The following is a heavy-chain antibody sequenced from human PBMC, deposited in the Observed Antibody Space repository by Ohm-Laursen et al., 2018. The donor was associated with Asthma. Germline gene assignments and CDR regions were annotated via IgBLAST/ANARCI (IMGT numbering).Heavy chain of an antibody. D-gene: IGHD3-3*01. V-gene: IGHV3-9*01. CDR3: ARESPTYYDFWSDIPEARYYYYGMDV. CDR2: ITWNSANI. J-gene: IGHJ6*02. CDR1: GFTFDAYA. Sequence: SLRLSCAASGFTFDAYALHWVRQAPGGGLEWVSGITWNSANIGYADSVRGRFTISRDNTKNSLYLQMNSLRAEDTAVYYCARESPTYYDFWSDIPEARYYYYGMDVWGQGTTVTVSS.